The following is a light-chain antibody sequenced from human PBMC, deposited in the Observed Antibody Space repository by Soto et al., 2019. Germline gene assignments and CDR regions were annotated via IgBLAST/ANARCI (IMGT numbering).Light chain of an antibody. Sequence: QLVLTQPPSVSGAPGQRVTISCTGSSSNIGAGYDVHWYQQLPGTAPKLLIYGNKNRPSGVPDRFSGSKSATSASLAITGLQAEDEADYYCHSYDSSLTGSGVFGGGTKLTVL. CDR3: HSYDSSLTGSGV. CDR1: SSNIGAGYD. V-gene: IGLV1-40*01. J-gene: IGLJ3*02. CDR2: GNK.